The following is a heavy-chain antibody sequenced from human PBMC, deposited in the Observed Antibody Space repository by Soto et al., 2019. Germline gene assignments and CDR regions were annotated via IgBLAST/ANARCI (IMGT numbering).Heavy chain of an antibody. D-gene: IGHD2-2*01. CDR3: ARSQGSSTSLEIYYYYYYGMDV. V-gene: IGHV1-69*13. CDR2: IIPISGTA. CDR1: GRTFSSYA. Sequence: SVKVSCEASGRTFSSYASSWVRQAPGQGLEWMGGIIPISGTANYAQKFQGRVTITADESTSTAYMELSSLRSEDTAVYYCARSQGSSTSLEIYYYYYYGMDVWGQGTTVTVSS. J-gene: IGHJ6*02.